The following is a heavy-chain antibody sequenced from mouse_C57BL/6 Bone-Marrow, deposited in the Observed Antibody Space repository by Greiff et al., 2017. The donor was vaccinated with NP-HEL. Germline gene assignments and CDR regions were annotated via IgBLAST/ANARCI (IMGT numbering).Heavy chain of an antibody. V-gene: IGHV1-82*01. J-gene: IGHJ1*03. D-gene: IGHD1-1*01. CDR3: ARRDYYGSSYWYFDV. CDR1: GYAFSSSW. Sequence: LVEPGASVKISCKASGYAFSSSWMNWVKQRPGKGLEWIGRIYPGDGDTNYNGKFKGKATLTADKSSSTAYMQLSSLTSEDSAVYFCARRDYYGSSYWYFDVWGTGTTVTVSS. CDR2: IYPGDGDT.